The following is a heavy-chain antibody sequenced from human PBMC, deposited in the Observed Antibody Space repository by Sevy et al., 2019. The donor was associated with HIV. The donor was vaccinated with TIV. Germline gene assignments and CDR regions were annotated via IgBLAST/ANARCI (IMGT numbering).Heavy chain of an antibody. CDR3: TTDLGVYASK. Sequence: GGSLRLSCAASGFTFSGAWMSWVRQVPGKGLEWLGRIKSETDGGATDHDEPVKGRFTISRDDSKQTVYLQGNSLQVEDTAGYYCTTDLGVYASKWGQGTLFTVSS. J-gene: IGHJ4*02. CDR1: GFTFSGAW. CDR2: IKSETDGGAT. D-gene: IGHD3-16*01. V-gene: IGHV3-15*01.